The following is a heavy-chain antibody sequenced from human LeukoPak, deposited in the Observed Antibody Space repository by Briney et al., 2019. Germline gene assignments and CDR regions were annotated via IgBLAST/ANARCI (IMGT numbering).Heavy chain of an antibody. Sequence: PGGSLRLSCAASGFTFSSYEMSWVRQAPGKGLEWVSGISWNSGSIGYADSVKGRFTISRDNAKNSLYLQMNSLRAEDMALYYCAKDIGGDYVAGNFDYWGQGTLVTVSS. CDR3: AKDIGGDYVAGNFDY. CDR1: GFTFSSYE. CDR2: ISWNSGSI. J-gene: IGHJ4*02. V-gene: IGHV3-9*03. D-gene: IGHD4-17*01.